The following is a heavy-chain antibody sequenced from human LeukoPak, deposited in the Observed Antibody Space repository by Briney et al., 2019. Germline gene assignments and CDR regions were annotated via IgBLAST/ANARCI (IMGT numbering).Heavy chain of an antibody. CDR2: IYYSGST. J-gene: IGHJ3*02. CDR3: ARAVRADYSNYPRPFDI. Sequence: SETLSLTCTVSGGSISSSSYYWGWIRQPPGKGLEWIGSIYYSGSTYYNPSLKSRVTISVDTSKNQFSVKLSSVTAADTAVYYCARAVRADYSNYPRPFDIWGQGTMVTVSS. CDR1: GGSISSSSYY. V-gene: IGHV4-39*07. D-gene: IGHD4-11*01.